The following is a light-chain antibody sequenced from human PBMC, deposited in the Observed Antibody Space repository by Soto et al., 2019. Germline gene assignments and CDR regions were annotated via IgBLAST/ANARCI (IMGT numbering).Light chain of an antibody. J-gene: IGKJ1*01. CDR2: AAS. CDR3: QQHYITPWT. V-gene: IGKV1-39*01. CDR1: QSINWY. Sequence: DIQMTQSPSSLSASVGDRVTITCRASQSINWYLNWYQQKPGKAPNLLIYAASSLQSGVPSRFSGSGSGTDFTLPISSLQSEDFATYYCQQHYITPWTFGQGTKVEIK.